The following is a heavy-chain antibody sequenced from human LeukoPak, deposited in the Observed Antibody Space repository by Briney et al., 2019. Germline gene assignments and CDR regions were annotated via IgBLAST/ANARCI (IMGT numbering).Heavy chain of an antibody. D-gene: IGHD2-21*01. CDR3: ARDIVNGPFVISLES. J-gene: IGHJ4*02. CDR1: GFTFSSSW. CDR2: INSGGNTQ. Sequence: GGSLRLSCAASGFTFSSSWMYWVRQAPGKGLEWVSHINSGGNTQYYADSVRGRFTMSRDNAKNSLDLQMNSLRAEDTAVYYCARDIVNGPFVISLESWGQGALVTVSS. V-gene: IGHV3-48*04.